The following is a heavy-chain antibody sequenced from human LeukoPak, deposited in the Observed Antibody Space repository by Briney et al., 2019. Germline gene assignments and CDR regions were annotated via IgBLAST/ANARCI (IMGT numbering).Heavy chain of an antibody. V-gene: IGHV4-39*07. J-gene: IGHJ4*02. CDR1: GGSISSSSYY. Sequence: PSETLSLTCTVSGGSISSSSYYWGWIRQPPGKGLEWIGSIYYSGSTYYNPSLKSRVTISVDTSKNQFSLKLSSVTAADTAVYYCARDFRVVTYFDYWGQGTLVTVPS. CDR2: IYYSGST. CDR3: ARDFRVVTYFDY. D-gene: IGHD4-23*01.